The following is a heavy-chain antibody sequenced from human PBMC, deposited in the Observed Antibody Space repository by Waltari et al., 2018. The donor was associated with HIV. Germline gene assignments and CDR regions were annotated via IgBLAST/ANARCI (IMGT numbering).Heavy chain of an antibody. Sequence: QVQLVQSGAEVKKPGSSVKVSCKASGGTFSSYAISWVRQAPGQGLEWMGGIIPSVGTANYAQKFQGRVTITADESTSTAYMELSSLRSEDTAVYYWASGRYYYDSSGYYCYYYDMDVWGQGTTVTVPS. D-gene: IGHD3-22*01. CDR2: IIPSVGTA. CDR3: ASGRYYYDSSGYYCYYYDMDV. J-gene: IGHJ6*02. V-gene: IGHV1-69*12. CDR1: GGTFSSYA.